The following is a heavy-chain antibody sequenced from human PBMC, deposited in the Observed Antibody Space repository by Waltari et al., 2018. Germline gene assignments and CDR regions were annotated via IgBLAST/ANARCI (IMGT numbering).Heavy chain of an antibody. CDR2: INPSGGST. V-gene: IGHV1-46*01. Sequence: QVQLVQSGAEVKKPGASVKVSCKASGYTFTSYYMHWVRQAPGQGLEWMGIINPSGGSTSYAQKFQGRVTMTRDTSTSTVYMELSSVTAADTAVYYCARLSGSYYGEGFDPWGQGTLVTVSS. CDR1: GYTFTSYY. D-gene: IGHD1-26*01. J-gene: IGHJ5*02. CDR3: ARLSGSYYGEGFDP.